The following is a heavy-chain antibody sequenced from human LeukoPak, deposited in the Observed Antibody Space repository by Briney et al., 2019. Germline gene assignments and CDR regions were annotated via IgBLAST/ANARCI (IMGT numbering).Heavy chain of an antibody. D-gene: IGHD3-3*01. CDR3: AKEPYDFWSGYYLAGVDY. Sequence: PGGSLRLSCAASGFTFSSYGMHWVRQAPGKGLEWVAFIRYDGSNKYYADSVKGRFTISRDNSKNTLYLQMNSLRAEDTAVYYCAKEPYDFWSGYYLAGVDYWGQGTLVTVSS. V-gene: IGHV3-30*02. CDR1: GFTFSSYG. J-gene: IGHJ4*02. CDR2: IRYDGSNK.